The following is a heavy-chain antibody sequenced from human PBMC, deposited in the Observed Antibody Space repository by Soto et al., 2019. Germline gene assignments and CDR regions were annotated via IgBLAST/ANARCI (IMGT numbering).Heavy chain of an antibody. J-gene: IGHJ4*02. CDR1: GASLSDYS. D-gene: IGHD5-12*01. CDR2: INHGRST. CDR3: ARGGGNSGYFFEY. Sequence: QVQIRQWGAGLLKPSETLSLRCAVYGASLSDYSWSWIRQSPEKGLEWIGEINHGRSTKYNPSLKSRVTISADTSKNQVSLILTSATAADTAVYRCARGGGNSGYFFEYWGRGTLVTVSS. V-gene: IGHV4-34*02.